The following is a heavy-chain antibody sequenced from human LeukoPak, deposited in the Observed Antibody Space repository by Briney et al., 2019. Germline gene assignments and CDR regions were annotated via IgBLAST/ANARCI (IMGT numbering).Heavy chain of an antibody. V-gene: IGHV3-48*03. CDR1: GFTFSSYE. CDR2: ITNTGSTI. CDR3: AQSSYNYGLPHN. J-gene: IGHJ4*02. Sequence: GGSLRLSCAASGFTFSSYEMNWVRQAPGKGLEWVSYITNTGSTIYYADSVKGRFTISRDNSKNTLYLQMNSLRAEDTAVYYCAQSSYNYGLPHNWGQGTLVTVSS. D-gene: IGHD5-18*01.